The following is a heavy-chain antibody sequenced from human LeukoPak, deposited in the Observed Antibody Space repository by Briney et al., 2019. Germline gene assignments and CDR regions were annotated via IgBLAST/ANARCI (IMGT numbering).Heavy chain of an antibody. CDR1: GYTFTGHY. D-gene: IGHD7-27*01. CDR3: ARDENWGPDF. CDR2: IETNRGGT. J-gene: IGHJ4*02. Sequence: AAVKVSCKASGYTFTGHYLHWIRQAPGQGLEWMGWIETNRGGTHYAQNFQGRLTISRDTSISTAYMELSRLSSDDTAMYYCARDENWGPDFWGQGTLVTVSS. V-gene: IGHV1-2*02.